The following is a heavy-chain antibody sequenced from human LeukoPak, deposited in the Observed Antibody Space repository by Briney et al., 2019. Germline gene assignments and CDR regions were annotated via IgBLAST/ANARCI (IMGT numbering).Heavy chain of an antibody. CDR2: IWYDGSNK. V-gene: IGHV3-33*01. Sequence: GGSLRLSCAASGFTFSSYGMHWVRQAPGKGLEWVAVIWYDGSNKYYADSVKGRFTISRDNSKNTLYLQMNSLRAEDTAVYFCARMSGAISPWGQGTLVTVSS. CDR3: ARMSGAISP. J-gene: IGHJ5*02. D-gene: IGHD4/OR15-4a*01. CDR1: GFTFSSYG.